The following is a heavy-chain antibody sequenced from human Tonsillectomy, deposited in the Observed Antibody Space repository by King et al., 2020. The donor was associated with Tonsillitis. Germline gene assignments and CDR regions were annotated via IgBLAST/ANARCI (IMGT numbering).Heavy chain of an antibody. D-gene: IGHD5-18*01. CDR1: GFTFSNFA. V-gene: IGHV3-30*01. Sequence: VQLVESGGGVVQPGRSLRLSCAASGFTFSNFAMHWVRQAPGQGLEWVAVISYDGSNKFYADSVKGRFTISRDNSKNTLWLQMNSLRAEDTAVYYCARARGYSYGFDFWGQGTLVTVSS. J-gene: IGHJ4*02. CDR3: ARARGYSYGFDF. CDR2: ISYDGSNK.